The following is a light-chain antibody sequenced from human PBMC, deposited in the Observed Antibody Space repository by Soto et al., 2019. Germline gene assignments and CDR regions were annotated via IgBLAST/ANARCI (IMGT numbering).Light chain of an antibody. CDR1: SGSVASNY. V-gene: IGLV6-57*02. CDR3: QSYDSSSLYV. Sequence: NFMLTQPHSVSESPGKTVTISCTGSSGSVASNYVHWYQRRPGSAPTIVIYGDNQRPSGVPDRFSGSIDSSSNSASLTISRLKTEDEADYFCQSYDSSSLYVFGTGTKLTVL. J-gene: IGLJ1*01. CDR2: GDN.